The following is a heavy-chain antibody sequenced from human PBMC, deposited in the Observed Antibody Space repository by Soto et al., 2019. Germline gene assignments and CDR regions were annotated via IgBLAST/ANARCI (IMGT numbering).Heavy chain of an antibody. CDR2: ISGSGRTT. D-gene: IGHD3-16*01. CDR3: AKCRGPYYSDYYMYV. V-gene: IGHV3-23*01. CDR1: GFTFGTYA. Sequence: EVQLLESGGGLVQPGGSLRLSCAASGFTFGTYAMNWLRQAPGRGLECVSFISGSGRTTYYADSVKGRFPVSRDNSKNTMYLQMNSLRAEETALYYCAKCRGPYYSDYYMYVWGKGTTVTVSS. J-gene: IGHJ6*03.